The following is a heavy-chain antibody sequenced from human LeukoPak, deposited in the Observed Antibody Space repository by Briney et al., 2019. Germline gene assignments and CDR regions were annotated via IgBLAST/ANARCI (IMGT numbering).Heavy chain of an antibody. J-gene: IGHJ4*02. CDR2: INHSGST. CDR3: GSIDDSSGYKYYFDY. D-gene: IGHD3-22*01. Sequence: SETLSLTCAVYGGSFSGYYWSWIRQPPGKGLEWIGEINHSGSTNYNPSLKRPVTISLDTSKNQFSLRLSSVSAADTGVYYCGSIDDSSGYKYYFDYWGQGTLVTVSS. CDR1: GGSFSGYY. V-gene: IGHV4-34*01.